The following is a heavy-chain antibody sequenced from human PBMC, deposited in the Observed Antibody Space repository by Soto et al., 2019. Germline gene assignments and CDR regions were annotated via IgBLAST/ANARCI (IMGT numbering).Heavy chain of an antibody. CDR1: GYTFTRYY. V-gene: IGHV1-2*04. D-gene: IGHD2-2*01. CDR2: IHPNSAGT. Sequence: AASVEVSCKASGYTFTRYYMHWVRQAPGQVLEWMGWIHPNSAGTNYAQKFQGWATMTRDTSISTAYMELSRLRSDDTAVYYCARALRRDCSSTSCAFDIWGQGTMVTVSS. J-gene: IGHJ3*02. CDR3: ARALRRDCSSTSCAFDI.